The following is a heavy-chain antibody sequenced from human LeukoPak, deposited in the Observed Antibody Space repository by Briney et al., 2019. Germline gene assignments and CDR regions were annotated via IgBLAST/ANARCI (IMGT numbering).Heavy chain of an antibody. D-gene: IGHD3-22*01. J-gene: IGHJ4*02. CDR3: AKDHYDSSGHSIDY. Sequence: PAGSLTLSCAAYGCTFSTYCMHWVRQAPGKGLEWVAVISHDGNNNFQADSVKGLFTIFRDIYKNTFYLQMTSMSPDDAVDYYCAKDHYDSSGHSIDYWGQGALVTVSS. CDR2: ISHDGNNN. V-gene: IGHV3-30*02. CDR1: GCTFSTYC.